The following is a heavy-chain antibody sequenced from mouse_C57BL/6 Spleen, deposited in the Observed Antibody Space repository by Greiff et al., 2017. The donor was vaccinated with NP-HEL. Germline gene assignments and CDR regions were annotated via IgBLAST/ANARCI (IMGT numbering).Heavy chain of an antibody. CDR3: ARRDDGYYVDAMDY. V-gene: IGHV1-81*01. CDR2: IYPRSGNT. J-gene: IGHJ4*01. Sequence: VQLVESGAELARPGASVKLSCKASGYTFTSYGISWVKQRPGQGLEWIGEIYPRSGNTYYNEKFKGKATLTADKSSSTAYMELRSLTSEDSAVYFCARRDDGYYVDAMDYWGQGTSVTVSS. D-gene: IGHD2-3*01. CDR1: GYTFTSYG.